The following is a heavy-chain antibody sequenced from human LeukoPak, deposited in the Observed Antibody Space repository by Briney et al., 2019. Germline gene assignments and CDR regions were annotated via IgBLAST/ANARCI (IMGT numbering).Heavy chain of an antibody. J-gene: IGHJ4*02. Sequence: GGSLRLSCAASGFTFSSYSMIWVRQAPGKGLQWVSSIDSASAYMYSADSVKGRFTISRDNTNNSLYLQMNSLRAEDTAFYYCAINGGGDSGYGNFDYWGQGTLVTVSS. CDR2: IDSASAYM. CDR1: GFTFSSYS. V-gene: IGHV3-21*04. CDR3: AINGGGDSGYGNFDY. D-gene: IGHD5-12*01.